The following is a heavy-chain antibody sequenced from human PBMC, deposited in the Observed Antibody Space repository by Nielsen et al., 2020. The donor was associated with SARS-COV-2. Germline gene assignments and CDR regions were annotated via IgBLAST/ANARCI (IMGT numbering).Heavy chain of an antibody. D-gene: IGHD6-13*01. V-gene: IGHV3-15*01. CDR3: STGGVAAVGTYYYYYGMDV. Sequence: RGSLRLSCAASGFTFDDYAMHWVRQAPGKGLEWVGRIKAKTDDETTVYAAPVQGRFTISRDDSEMTLYLQMDSLEIEDTGVYYCSTGGVAAVGTYYYYYGMDVWGQGTTVAVSS. J-gene: IGHJ6*02. CDR2: IKAKTDDETT. CDR1: GFTFDDYA.